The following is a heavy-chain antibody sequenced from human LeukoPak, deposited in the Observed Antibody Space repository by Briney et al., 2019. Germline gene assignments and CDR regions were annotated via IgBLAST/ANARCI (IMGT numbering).Heavy chain of an antibody. D-gene: IGHD3-3*01. CDR1: GYTFSSYA. Sequence: SVKVSCKASGYTFSSYAISWVRQAPGQGLEWMGRIIPILGIANNAQKFQGRVTITADKSTSTAYMELSSLRSDDTAVYYCARDKDFGVVPSFFHLYYYYMDVWGKGTTVTVSS. V-gene: IGHV1-69*04. CDR2: IIPILGIA. CDR3: ARDKDFGVVPSFFHLYYYYMDV. J-gene: IGHJ6*03.